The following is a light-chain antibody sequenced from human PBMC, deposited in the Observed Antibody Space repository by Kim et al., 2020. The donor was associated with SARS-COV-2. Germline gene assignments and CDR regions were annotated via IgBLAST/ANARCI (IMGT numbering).Light chain of an antibody. Sequence: TVTSSCTRSSGSIASSYVQWNQQRPDSAPTTLISEDNQRPSGVPDRFSGSVDESSNSASLTISGLRPEDEADYYCQSYDTRSHEVFGGGTQLTVL. CDR1: SGSIASSY. CDR2: EDN. J-gene: IGLJ3*02. V-gene: IGLV6-57*03. CDR3: QSYDTRSHEV.